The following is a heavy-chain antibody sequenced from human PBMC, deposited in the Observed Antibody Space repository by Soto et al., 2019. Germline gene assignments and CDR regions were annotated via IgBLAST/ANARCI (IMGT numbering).Heavy chain of an antibody. CDR3: ARYCTNGVCRPH. Sequence: EVQLVESGGGLVQPGGSLRLSCAASGFTFSSYSMNWVRQAPGKGLEWVSYISSSSSTIYYADSVKGRFTISRDNAKNSLYLQMTSLRDEDTAVYYCARYCTNGVCRPHWGQGTLVTVSS. J-gene: IGHJ4*02. CDR1: GFTFSSYS. D-gene: IGHD2-8*01. CDR2: ISSSSSTI. V-gene: IGHV3-48*02.